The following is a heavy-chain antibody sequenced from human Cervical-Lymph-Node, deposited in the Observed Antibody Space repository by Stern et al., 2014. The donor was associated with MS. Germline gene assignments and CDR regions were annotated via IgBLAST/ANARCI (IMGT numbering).Heavy chain of an antibody. CDR3: ARGVMVAATYAYDI. J-gene: IGHJ3*02. CDR2: INSDESST. Sequence: EVQLVESGGGLVQPGGSLRLSCAASGFTFSTYWMHWVRQAPGKELVWVSRINSDESSTTYADSLKGRFSISRDNDKNTLYLQMNSLRAEDTAVYYCARGVMVAATYAYDIWGQGTMVTISS. V-gene: IGHV3-74*02. CDR1: GFTFSTYW. D-gene: IGHD2-15*01.